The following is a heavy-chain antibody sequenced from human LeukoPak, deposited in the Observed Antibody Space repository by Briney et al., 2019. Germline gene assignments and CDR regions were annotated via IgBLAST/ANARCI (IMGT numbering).Heavy chain of an antibody. CDR1: GYSFTSYW. D-gene: IGHD4-17*01. J-gene: IGHJ4*02. V-gene: IGHV5-10-1*01. Sequence: GESLRISCQGSGYSFTSYWISWVRQMPGKGLEWMGRIDPSDSYTNYSPSFQGHVTISADKSISTAYLQWSSLKASDTAMYYCASRDDYGDYLDYWGQGTLVTVSS. CDR2: IDPSDSYT. CDR3: ASRDDYGDYLDY.